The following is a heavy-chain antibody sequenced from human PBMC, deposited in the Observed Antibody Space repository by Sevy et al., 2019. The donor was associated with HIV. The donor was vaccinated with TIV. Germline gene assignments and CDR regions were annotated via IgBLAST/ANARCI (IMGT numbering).Heavy chain of an antibody. J-gene: IGHJ6*02. V-gene: IGHV3-49*03. Sequence: GGSLRLSCTPSGFTSGDYILTWFRQATGKGLEWVGFIRSKTYGGTTEYAASVKGRITISRDDSKNIAYLRMNSLKTEDTAVYYCTRTSYYYDSGSYFGMDVWGQGTTVTVSS. CDR2: IRSKTYGGTT. D-gene: IGHD3-10*01. CDR3: TRTSYYYDSGSYFGMDV. CDR1: GFTSGDYI.